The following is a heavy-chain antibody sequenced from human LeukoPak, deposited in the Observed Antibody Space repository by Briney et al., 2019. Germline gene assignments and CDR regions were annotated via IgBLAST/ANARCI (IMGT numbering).Heavy chain of an antibody. V-gene: IGHV5-51*01. CDR2: IYPGDSDT. J-gene: IGHJ4*02. CDR1: GYSFTSYW. CDR3: ARRGQWLVQPPDY. D-gene: IGHD6-19*01. Sequence: LVESLKISCKGSGYSFTSYWIGWVRQMPGRGLEWMGIIYPGDSDTRYSPSFQGQVTISADKSISTAYLQWSSLKASDTAMYYCARRGQWLVQPPDYWGQGTLVTVSS.